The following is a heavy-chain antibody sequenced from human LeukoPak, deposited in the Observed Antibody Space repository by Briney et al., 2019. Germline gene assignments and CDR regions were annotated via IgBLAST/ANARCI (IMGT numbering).Heavy chain of an antibody. CDR2: ISYDGSNK. V-gene: IGHV3-30*18. D-gene: IGHD6-19*01. CDR1: GFTFSSYG. J-gene: IGHJ4*02. CDR3: AKDQAVAATVGYFDY. Sequence: PGGSLRLSWAASGFTFSSYGMHWVRQAPGKGLEWVAVISYDGSNKYYADSVKGRFTISRDNSKNTLYLQMNSLRAEDTAVYYCAKDQAVAATVGYFDYWGQGTLVTVSS.